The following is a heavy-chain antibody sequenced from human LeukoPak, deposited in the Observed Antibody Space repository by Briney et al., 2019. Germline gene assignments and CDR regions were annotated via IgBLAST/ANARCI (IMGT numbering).Heavy chain of an antibody. CDR2: IYYNGST. CDR3: ARTSLGGAWFDP. V-gene: IGHV4-30-4*08. Sequence: PSETLSLTCTVSGGSISSGDYYWSWIRQPPGKGLEWIGYIYYNGSTYYNPSLKSRVTISVDTSKNQFSPKLSSVTAADTAVYYCARTSLGGAWFDPWGQGTLVTVSS. D-gene: IGHD3-10*01. CDR1: GGSISSGDYY. J-gene: IGHJ5*02.